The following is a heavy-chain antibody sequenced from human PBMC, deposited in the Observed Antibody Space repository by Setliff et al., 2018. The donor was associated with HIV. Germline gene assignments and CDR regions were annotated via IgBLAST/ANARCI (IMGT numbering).Heavy chain of an antibody. V-gene: IGHV4-59*11. D-gene: IGHD3-10*01. CDR2: MYFSGNS. Sequence: PSETLSLTCTVSGDSISSHYWSWIRQAPGKGLEWIGAMYFSGNSRNSPSLKSRVTISVDRSKNHLSLNVTSVTAADTAVYYCAREVRRNYGSGSTLDYWGQGTLVTVSS. CDR3: AREVRRNYGSGSTLDY. J-gene: IGHJ4*02. CDR1: GDSISSHY.